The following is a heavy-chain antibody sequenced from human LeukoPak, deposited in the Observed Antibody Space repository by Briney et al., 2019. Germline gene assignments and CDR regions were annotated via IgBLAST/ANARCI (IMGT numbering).Heavy chain of an antibody. V-gene: IGHV3-21*01. CDR3: ARVPPRGNDVTVERYYYFSYMDV. CDR1: GFTFSHYT. J-gene: IGHJ6*03. Sequence: PGGSLRLSCAASGFTFSHYTMNWVRQAPGKGLEWVSSIIGTTMTSIYYADSVKGRFTISRNNAKNSLYLQMNSLRAEDTAVYYCARVPPRGNDVTVERYYYFSYMDVWGIGTTVTVSS. D-gene: IGHD4-23*01. CDR2: IIGTTMTSI.